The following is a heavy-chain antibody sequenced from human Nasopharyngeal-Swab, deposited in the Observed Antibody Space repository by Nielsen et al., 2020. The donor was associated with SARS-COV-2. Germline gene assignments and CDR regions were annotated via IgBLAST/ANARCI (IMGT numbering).Heavy chain of an antibody. Sequence: GESLKISCAASGFTFSNFAMSWVRQAPGKGLEWVAVISYDGSNKYYADSVKGRFTISRDNSKNTLYLQMNSLRAEDTAVYYCVKEGSDFDYWGQGTLVTVSS. CDR3: VKEGSDFDY. D-gene: IGHD2-15*01. CDR1: GFTFSNFA. CDR2: ISYDGSNK. J-gene: IGHJ4*02. V-gene: IGHV3-30*18.